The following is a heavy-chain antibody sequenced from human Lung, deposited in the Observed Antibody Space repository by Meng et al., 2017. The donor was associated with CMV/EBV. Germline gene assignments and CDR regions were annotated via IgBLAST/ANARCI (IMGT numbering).Heavy chain of an antibody. D-gene: IGHD3-3*01. V-gene: IGHV3-66*02. CDR2: IYSGGRT. Sequence: GESXKISXAASGFTVSSNYMTWVRQDPGKGLEWVSVIYSGGRTYYADSVKGRFTISRDNSKNSVYLQMNSLRPEDTAVYYCARVNFGVVTYFDYWGQGTXVTVSS. CDR3: ARVNFGVVTYFDY. CDR1: GFTVSSNY. J-gene: IGHJ4*02.